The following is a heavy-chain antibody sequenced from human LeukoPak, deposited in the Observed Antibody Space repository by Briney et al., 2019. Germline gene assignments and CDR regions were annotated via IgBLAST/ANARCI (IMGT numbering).Heavy chain of an antibody. Sequence: GASVKVSCKASGYTFTSYYMHWVRQAPGQGLEWMGIINPSGGSTSYAQKFQGRVTMTRDTSTSTVYMELSSLRSEDTAVYYCARGDYDFWSGPYYFDYWGQGTLVTVSS. V-gene: IGHV1-46*01. CDR2: INPSGGST. CDR1: GYTFTSYY. D-gene: IGHD3-3*01. CDR3: ARGDYDFWSGPYYFDY. J-gene: IGHJ4*02.